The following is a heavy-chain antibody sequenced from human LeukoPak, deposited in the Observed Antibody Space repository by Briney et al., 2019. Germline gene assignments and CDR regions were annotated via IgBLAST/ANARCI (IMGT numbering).Heavy chain of an antibody. J-gene: IGHJ6*02. V-gene: IGHV3-7*01. Sequence: PGGSLRLSCAASGFTFSRYWMSWVRQAPGKGLEWVANIKQDGSEKYHVDSVKGRFTISRDNAKNSLYLQMNSLRDEDTAVYYCARVPYSSSSWVADYYYGMDVWGQGTTVTVSS. CDR2: IKQDGSEK. CDR3: ARVPYSSSSWVADYYYGMDV. CDR1: GFTFSRYW. D-gene: IGHD6-6*01.